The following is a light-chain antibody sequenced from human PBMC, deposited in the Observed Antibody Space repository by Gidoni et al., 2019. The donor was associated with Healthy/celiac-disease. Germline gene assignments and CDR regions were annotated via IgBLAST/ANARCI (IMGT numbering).Light chain of an antibody. CDR3: QQRSNWPPV. V-gene: IGKV3-11*01. J-gene: IGKJ3*01. CDR1: QSVSSY. CDR2: DAS. Sequence: EVVLTQSPAPLSLSPGERATLSCSASQSVSSYLAWYQQKPGQAPRLLIYDASNRATGIPARFSGSGSGTDFTLTISSLAPEDFAVYYCQQRSNWPPVFGPGTKVDIK.